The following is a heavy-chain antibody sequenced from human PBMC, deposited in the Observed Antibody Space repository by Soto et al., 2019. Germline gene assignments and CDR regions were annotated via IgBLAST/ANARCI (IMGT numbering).Heavy chain of an antibody. V-gene: IGHV3-33*01. CDR3: ARIDCTGDNCNPYYHYGMDV. D-gene: IGHD2-8*02. J-gene: IGHJ6*02. CDR1: GFTFHTYG. CDR2: IWYDGSTK. Sequence: PGGSLRLSCAASGFTFHTYGMHWVRQIPGKGLQWVAIIWYDGSTKYYADSVRGRFTISRDNSKNTLYLQMNSLRDEDTAVYYCARIDCTGDNCNPYYHYGMDVWGQGTTVTVSS.